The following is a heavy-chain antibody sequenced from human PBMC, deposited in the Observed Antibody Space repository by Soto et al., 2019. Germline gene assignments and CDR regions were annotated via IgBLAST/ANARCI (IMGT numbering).Heavy chain of an antibody. D-gene: IGHD6-19*01. J-gene: IGHJ5*01. CDR3: ASEEVAVDWFDA. V-gene: IGHV1-2*02. CDR1: GYTFTGFY. CDR2: IIPNSGGT. Sequence: ASVKVSCKASGYTFTGFYIHWVRQAPGQGLEWLGWIIPNSGGTSYAQKFQGRVTMTRDTSISTAYMELSRLTSDDTAVYYCASEEVAVDWFDAWGHGNLVPVSS.